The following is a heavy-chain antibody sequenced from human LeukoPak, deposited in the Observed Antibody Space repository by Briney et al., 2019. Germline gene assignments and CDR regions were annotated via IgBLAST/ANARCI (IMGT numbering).Heavy chain of an antibody. V-gene: IGHV1-8*01. CDR1: GYTFTSYD. D-gene: IGHD3-9*01. Sequence: ASVKVSCKASGYTFTSYDINWVRQATGQGLEWMGWMNPNSGNTGYAQKFQGRVTMTRNTSISTAYMELSSLRSEDTAVYYCARAGRTYYDILTGHGGNWFDPWGQGTLVTVSS. CDR2: MNPNSGNT. J-gene: IGHJ5*02. CDR3: ARAGRTYYDILTGHGGNWFDP.